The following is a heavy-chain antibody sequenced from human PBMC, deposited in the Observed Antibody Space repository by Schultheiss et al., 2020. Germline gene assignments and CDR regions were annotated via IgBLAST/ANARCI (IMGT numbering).Heavy chain of an antibody. CDR2: ISAYNGNT. J-gene: IGHJ5*02. CDR3: ARDYGDYGYRGFDP. CDR1: RYSFTSYG. V-gene: IGHV1-18*04. D-gene: IGHD4-17*01. Sequence: ASVKVSCKASRYSFTSYGISWVRQAPGQGLEWMGWISAYNGNTNYAQKLQGRVTMTRDTSISTAYMELSRLRSDDTAVYYCARDYGDYGYRGFDPWGQGTLVTVS.